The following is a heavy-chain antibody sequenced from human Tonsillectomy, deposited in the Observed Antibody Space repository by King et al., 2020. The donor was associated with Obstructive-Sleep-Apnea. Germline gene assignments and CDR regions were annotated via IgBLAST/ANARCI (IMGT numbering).Heavy chain of an antibody. V-gene: IGHV3-30*02. Sequence: VQLVESGGGVVQPGGSLRLSCAASGFTFSSYGIHWVRQAPGKGLEWVAFIGYGGSNKYYAESVKGRFTISRENSKNTLYLQMTILRAEDTAVYYCAEDPGTIDYFDYWGQGTLVTVSS. D-gene: IGHD1-7*01. CDR3: AEDPGTIDYFDY. CDR1: GFTFSSYG. CDR2: IGYGGSNK. J-gene: IGHJ4*02.